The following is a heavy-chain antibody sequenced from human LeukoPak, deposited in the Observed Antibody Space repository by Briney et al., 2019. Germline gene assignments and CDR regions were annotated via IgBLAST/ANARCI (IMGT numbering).Heavy chain of an antibody. D-gene: IGHD6-19*01. CDR1: GFTFSSHG. CDR3: ARGGSSGWSYCDS. J-gene: IGHJ4*02. CDR2: MWNDEINK. V-gene: IGHV3-33*01. Sequence: GGSLRLSCAASGFTFSSHGMQWVRQAPGKGLEWVAVMWNDEINKYYADSVKGRFTISRDNSKHTLYLEMSSVRAEDTAVYYCARGGSSGWSYCDSWGQGTLVTVSS.